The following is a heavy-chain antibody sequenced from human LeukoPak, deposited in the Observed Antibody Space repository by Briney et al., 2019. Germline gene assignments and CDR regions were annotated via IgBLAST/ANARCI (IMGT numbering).Heavy chain of an antibody. Sequence: GESLQISGKGSGSNFTSYWIGWVRQLPGKGLEWMGIIYPDDSDTKYSPSFQGQVTISADKSISTAYLQWSSLKASDTAMYYCARLAFCTNAVCFSNYYYSMDVWGRGTTVTVSS. CDR1: GSNFTSYW. CDR2: IYPDDSDT. J-gene: IGHJ6*03. D-gene: IGHD2-8*01. CDR3: ARLAFCTNAVCFSNYYYSMDV. V-gene: IGHV5-51*01.